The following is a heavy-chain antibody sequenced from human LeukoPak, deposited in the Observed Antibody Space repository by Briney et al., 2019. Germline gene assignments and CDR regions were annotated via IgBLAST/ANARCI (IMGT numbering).Heavy chain of an antibody. V-gene: IGHV4-59*01. CDR1: GGSISSYY. J-gene: IGHJ4*02. CDR3: ARGEYYGSGWPFDY. Sequence: SETLSLTCTVSGGSISSYYWSWIRQPPGKGLEWIGYIYDSGNTNYNPSLKSRVTISGDASKNQFSLKLRSVTAADTAVYYCARGEYYGSGWPFDYWGQGTLVTVSS. CDR2: IYDSGNT. D-gene: IGHD6-19*01.